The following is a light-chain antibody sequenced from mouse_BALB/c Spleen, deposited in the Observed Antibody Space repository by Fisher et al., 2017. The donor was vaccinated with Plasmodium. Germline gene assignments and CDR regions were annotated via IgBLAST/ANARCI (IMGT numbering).Light chain of an antibody. Sequence: DIVMTQSTATLSVTPGDRVSLSCRASQSISNYLHWYQQKSHESPRLLISYSSQSISGIPSRFSGSGSGTDFTLSINSVETEDFGMYFCQHSDSWPLTFGAGTKLEPK. CDR2: YSS. V-gene: IGKV5-45*01. CDR3: QHSDSWPLT. J-gene: IGKJ5*01. CDR1: QSISNY.